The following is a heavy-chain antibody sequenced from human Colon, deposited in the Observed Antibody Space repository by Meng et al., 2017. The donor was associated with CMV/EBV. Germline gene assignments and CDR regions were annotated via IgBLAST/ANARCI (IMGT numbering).Heavy chain of an antibody. CDR1: GFIFSDYY. V-gene: IGHV3-11*01. J-gene: IGHJ4*02. CDR3: ARVPRVGDPDSDPDD. CDR2: ISENGRTT. D-gene: IGHD2-21*02. Sequence: GGSLRLSCAASGFIFSDYYMSWIRQAPGKGLEWVSYISENGRTTYYADSVKGRFTVSRDNAQKSLYLQMNSLRVEDTAIYYCARVPRVGDPDSDPDDWGQGTQVTVSS.